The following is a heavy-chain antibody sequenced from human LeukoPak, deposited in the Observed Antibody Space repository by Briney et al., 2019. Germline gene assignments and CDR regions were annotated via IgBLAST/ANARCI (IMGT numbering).Heavy chain of an antibody. CDR1: GFTFSSYW. CDR3: ARDGDFWSAQGAFDI. Sequence: PGGSLRLSCAASGFTFSSYWMSWVRLAPGKGLEWVANIKQGGSAKFYVESVKGRFTISRDNAKNSLYLQMNSLRAEDTAVYYCARDGDFWSAQGAFDIWGQGTMVTVSS. CDR2: IKQGGSAK. V-gene: IGHV3-7*01. D-gene: IGHD3-3*01. J-gene: IGHJ3*02.